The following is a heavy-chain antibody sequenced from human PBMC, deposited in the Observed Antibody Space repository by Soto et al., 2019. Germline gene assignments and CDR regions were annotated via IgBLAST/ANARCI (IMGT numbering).Heavy chain of an antibody. CDR3: ARGHLFSYDSRGSGVDY. D-gene: IGHD3-22*01. V-gene: IGHV3-74*01. J-gene: IGHJ4*02. CDR2: INSDGSST. CDR1: GFTCSSYW. Sequence: EVQLVESGGGLVQPGGSMRLSCAASGFTCSSYWMHWVRQAPGQVLVWVSRINSDGSSTTYADSVKGRITISRDNAKNSLYLQMNSLRADDTAVYYLARGHLFSYDSRGSGVDYWGQGPLVTVSS.